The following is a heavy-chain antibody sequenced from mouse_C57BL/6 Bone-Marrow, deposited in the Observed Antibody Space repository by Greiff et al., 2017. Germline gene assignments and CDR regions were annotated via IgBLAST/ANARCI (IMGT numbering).Heavy chain of an antibody. V-gene: IGHV1-55*01. Sequence: VQLQQPGAELVKPGASVKMSCKASGYTFTSYWITWVKQRPGQGLEWIGDIYPGSGSTNYNEKFKSKATLTVDTSSRTAYMQLSSLTSEDSAVYYCASDGYHIWYFDVWGTGTTVTVSS. D-gene: IGHD2-3*01. CDR3: ASDGYHIWYFDV. CDR1: GYTFTSYW. J-gene: IGHJ1*03. CDR2: IYPGSGST.